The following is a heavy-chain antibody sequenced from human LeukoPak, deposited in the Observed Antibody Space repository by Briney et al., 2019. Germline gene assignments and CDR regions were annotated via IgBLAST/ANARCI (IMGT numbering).Heavy chain of an antibody. D-gene: IGHD3-22*01. CDR2: IKQDGSEK. Sequence: PGGSLRLSCAASGFTFSRYWMTWVRQAPGKGLQWVANIKQDGSEKYYVDSVKGRFTISRDNAKNSLYLQMNSLRAEDTAVYYCATSWYSHDSSGPGAFDIWGQGTMVTVSS. J-gene: IGHJ3*02. CDR3: ATSWYSHDSSGPGAFDI. V-gene: IGHV3-7*01. CDR1: GFTFSRYW.